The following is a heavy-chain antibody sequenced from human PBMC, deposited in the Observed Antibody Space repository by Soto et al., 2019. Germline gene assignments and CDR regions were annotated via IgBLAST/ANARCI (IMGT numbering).Heavy chain of an antibody. J-gene: IGHJ6*02. D-gene: IGHD2-15*01. Sequence: PGESLKISCEASGYSFTSYLIGWVRQMPVKGLEWVGIIHPGDSDTKYSPSFQGQVTISVDKSITTAYLQWSSLKASDTAMYYCSINPGPEVAASLEYYYFSGMDVWGQGTTVTFSS. V-gene: IGHV5-51*01. CDR1: GYSFTSYL. CDR3: SINPGPEVAASLEYYYFSGMDV. CDR2: IHPGDSDT.